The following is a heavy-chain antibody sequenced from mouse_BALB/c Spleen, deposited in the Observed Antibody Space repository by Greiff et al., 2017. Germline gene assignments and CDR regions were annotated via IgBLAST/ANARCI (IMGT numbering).Heavy chain of an antibody. J-gene: IGHJ1*01. CDR1: GFSLTSYG. Sequence: QVQLKQSGPGLVQPSQSLSITCTVSGFSLTSYGVHWVRQSPGKGLEWLGVIWSGGSTDYNAAFISRLSISKDNSKSQVFFKMNSLQANDTAIYYCARNPKFITTAPSWVFDVWGAGTTVTVSS. CDR2: IWSGGST. D-gene: IGHD1-2*01. V-gene: IGHV2-2*02. CDR3: ARNPKFITTAPSWVFDV.